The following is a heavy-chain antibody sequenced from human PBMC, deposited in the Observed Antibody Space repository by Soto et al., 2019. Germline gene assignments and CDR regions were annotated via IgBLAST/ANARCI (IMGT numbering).Heavy chain of an antibody. Sequence: GASVKVSCKASGGTFSSYAISWVRQAPGQGLEWMGGIIPIFGTANYAQKFQGRVTITADESTSTAYMELSSLRSEDTAVYYCARLYYYGSGSYYSDEGNYYGMDVWGQGTTVTVSS. CDR3: ARLYYYGSGSYYSDEGNYYGMDV. D-gene: IGHD3-10*01. V-gene: IGHV1-69*13. CDR1: GGTFSSYA. CDR2: IIPIFGTA. J-gene: IGHJ6*02.